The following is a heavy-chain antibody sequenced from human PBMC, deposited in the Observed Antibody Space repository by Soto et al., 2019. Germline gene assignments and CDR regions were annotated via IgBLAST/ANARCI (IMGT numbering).Heavy chain of an antibody. D-gene: IGHD3-22*01. CDR1: GFTFSSYW. CDR3: ARALTYYYDIDY. J-gene: IGHJ4*02. CDR2: INSDGSST. Sequence: EVPLVESGGGLVQPGGSLRLSCAASGFTFSSYWMHWVRQAPGKGLVWVSRINSDGSSTTYADSVKGRFTISRDNAKNTLYLQMNSLRAEDTAVYYCARALTYYYDIDYWGQGTLVTVSS. V-gene: IGHV3-74*01.